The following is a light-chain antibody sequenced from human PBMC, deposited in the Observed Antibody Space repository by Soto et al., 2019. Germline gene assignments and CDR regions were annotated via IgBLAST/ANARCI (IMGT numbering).Light chain of an antibody. Sequence: SVLTPPASVSGSPGQSITISCSGTSSNIWGYNVVSWYQQHPGKAPKVIVYEGIKRPSGVSDRFSGSTSGSTASLTISGLQAEDEAVYYSCSYVGATTYLLGRGTKVTV. J-gene: IGLJ1*01. CDR2: EGI. CDR3: CSYVGATTYL. V-gene: IGLV2-23*01. CDR1: SSNIWGYNV.